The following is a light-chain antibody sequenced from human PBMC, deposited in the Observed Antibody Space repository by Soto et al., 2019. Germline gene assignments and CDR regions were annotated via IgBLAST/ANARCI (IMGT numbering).Light chain of an antibody. J-gene: IGKJ1*01. CDR3: QQYNAWPPPWT. CDR1: QSVSSN. Sequence: DIVMTQSPATLSVSPGERATLSCRASQSVSSNLAWYQQKPGQAPRLLIYGASTRATGIPTRFRGSGSGTEFTLTISSLQSADFAVYFCQQYNAWPPPWTFGQGPEVEIK. CDR2: GAS. V-gene: IGKV3-15*01.